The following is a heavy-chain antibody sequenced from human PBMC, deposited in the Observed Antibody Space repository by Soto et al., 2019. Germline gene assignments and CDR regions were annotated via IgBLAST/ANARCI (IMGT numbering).Heavy chain of an antibody. D-gene: IGHD3-10*01. CDR3: VSGSSPKCFDP. CDR2: IYWNDDR. J-gene: IGHJ5*02. CDR1: GFSFSTSGVG. Sequence: SGPTLVNPTQTITLTCTFSGFSFSTSGVGVGWIRQPPGKALEWLALIYWNDDRRYSPSLKSRLTITKDTSKNQVFLTMTNMDPVDTATEDCVSGSSPKCFDPWRQGPLGT. V-gene: IGHV2-5*01.